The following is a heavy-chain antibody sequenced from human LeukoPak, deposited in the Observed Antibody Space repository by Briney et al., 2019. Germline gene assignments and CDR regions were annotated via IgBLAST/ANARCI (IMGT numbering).Heavy chain of an antibody. CDR1: GFTFKNSA. CDR3: AKATQVSYPHFFDY. CDR2: ISGSDGTT. V-gene: IGHV3-23*01. Sequence: GGSLRLSCAASGFTFKNSAMSWVRQAPGKGLEWVSTISGSDGTTYSADSVKGRFTISRDNSKNTLSLQINSLRADDTAIYYCAKATQVSYPHFFDYWGQGTLVTVSS. J-gene: IGHJ4*02.